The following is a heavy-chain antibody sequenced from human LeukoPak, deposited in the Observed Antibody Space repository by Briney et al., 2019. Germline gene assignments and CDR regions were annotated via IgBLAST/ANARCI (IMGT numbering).Heavy chain of an antibody. CDR3: AREYSSSSFDY. V-gene: IGHV4-38-2*02. Sequence: PSETLSLTCAVSSYSITSGHFWGWIRQPPGKGLEWIASIYHSGNTYYNPSLKSRVTISVDTSKNQFSLKLSSVTAADTALYYCAREYSSSSFDYWGQGTLVTVSS. J-gene: IGHJ4*02. CDR1: SYSITSGHF. CDR2: IYHSGNT. D-gene: IGHD6-6*01.